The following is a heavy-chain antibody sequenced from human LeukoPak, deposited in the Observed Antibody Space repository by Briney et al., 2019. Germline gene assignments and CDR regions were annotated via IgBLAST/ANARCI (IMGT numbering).Heavy chain of an antibody. CDR3: AIYCSGGNCSHDFDY. CDR2: INPNNDSA. J-gene: IGHJ4*02. Sequence: ASVKVSCKASGYTFTTYYINWVRQAPGQGLEWMGIINPNNDSASFAQKFQGRVTMTKDTATSTVYMELSSLRSEDTAIYYCAIYCSGGNCSHDFDYWGQGTLATVSS. CDR1: GYTFTTYY. V-gene: IGHV1-46*01. D-gene: IGHD2-15*01.